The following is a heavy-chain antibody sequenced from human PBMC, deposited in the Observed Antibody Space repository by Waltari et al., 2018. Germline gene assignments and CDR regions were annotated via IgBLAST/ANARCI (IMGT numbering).Heavy chain of an antibody. J-gene: IGHJ4*02. CDR2: ISYSGSK. Sequence: QLQLQESGPGLVTPSEPLSLTCTVSGDSIGSTSYYWGWIRQPPGKGLEWIASISYSGSKYYNPSLRSRLTISLDTSKNQFSLKVSSVTAADTAVYYCAREEIYDDTSGYYFDYWGQGTLVTVSS. CDR3: AREEIYDDTSGYYFDY. CDR1: GDSIGSTSYY. D-gene: IGHD3-22*01. V-gene: IGHV4-39*07.